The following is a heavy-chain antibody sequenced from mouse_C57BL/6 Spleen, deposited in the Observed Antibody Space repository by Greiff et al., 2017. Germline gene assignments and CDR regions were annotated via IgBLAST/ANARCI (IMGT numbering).Heavy chain of an antibody. CDR3: ARKGYDYGGYAMDN. Sequence: QQSGAELVRPGTSVKMSCKASGYTFTNYWIGWAKQRPGHGLEWIGDIYPGGGNTYYNEKFKGKATLPADKSSSTAYMQFSSLASEDSVIDYWARKGYDYGGYAMDNGGQGASVT. J-gene: IGHJ4*01. D-gene: IGHD2-4*01. V-gene: IGHV1-63*01. CDR1: GYTFTNYW. CDR2: IYPGGGNT.